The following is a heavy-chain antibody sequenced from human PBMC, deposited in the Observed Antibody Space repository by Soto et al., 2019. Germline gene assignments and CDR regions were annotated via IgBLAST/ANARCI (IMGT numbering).Heavy chain of an antibody. CDR3: ARYPYTSYCSDGSCSYDAFDI. V-gene: IGHV1-8*01. Sequence: QVQMVQSGAEVMKPGASVKVSCRASGYSFTSYDVNWVRQATGQGLEWMGWMNPNSGNTAFAEKFQGRVTMTRDTPISTAYMELSGLTSEDTAVYYCARYPYTSYCSDGSCSYDAFDIWGQGTVVTVSS. D-gene: IGHD2-15*01. CDR1: GYSFTSYD. J-gene: IGHJ3*02. CDR2: MNPNSGNT.